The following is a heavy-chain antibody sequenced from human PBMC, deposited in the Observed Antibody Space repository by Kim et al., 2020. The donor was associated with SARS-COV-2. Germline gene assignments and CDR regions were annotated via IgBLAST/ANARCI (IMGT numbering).Heavy chain of an antibody. CDR1: GYTFTSYY. Sequence: ASVKVSCKASGYTFTSYYMHWVRQAPGQGLEWMGIINPSGGSTSYAQKFQGRVTMTRDTSTSAVYMELSSLRSEDTAVYYCASGGDGYNQRDAFDIWGQGTMVTVSS. CDR3: ASGGDGYNQRDAFDI. J-gene: IGHJ3*02. CDR2: INPSGGST. V-gene: IGHV1-46*01. D-gene: IGHD5-12*01.